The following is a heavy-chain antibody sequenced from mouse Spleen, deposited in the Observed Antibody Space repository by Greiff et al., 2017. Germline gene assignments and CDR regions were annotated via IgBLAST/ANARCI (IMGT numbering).Heavy chain of an antibody. CDR1: GYTFTSYW. CDR3: ASPFNWTDY. J-gene: IGHJ2*01. Sequence: QVQLKQPGAELVKPGASVKMSCMASGYTFTSYWITWVKQRPGQGLEWIGDIYPGSGSTNYNEKFKSKATLTIDTSSSTAYMQLSSLTSEDSAVYYCASPFNWTDYWGQGTTLTVSS. CDR2: IYPGSGST. D-gene: IGHD4-1*01. V-gene: IGHV1-55*01.